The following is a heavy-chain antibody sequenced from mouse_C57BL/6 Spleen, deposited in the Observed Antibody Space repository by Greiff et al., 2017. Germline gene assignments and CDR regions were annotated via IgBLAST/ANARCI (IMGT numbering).Heavy chain of an antibody. CDR1: GYTFTGYW. CDR3: ARWGIYYGNPYYAMDY. V-gene: IGHV1-9*01. CDR2: ILPGSGST. J-gene: IGHJ4*01. Sequence: QVQLQQSGAELMKPGASVKLSCKATGYTFTGYWIEWVKQRPGHGLEWIGEILPGSGSTNYNEKFKGKATFTADTSSNTAYMQLSSLTTEDSAIYYCARWGIYYGNPYYAMDYWGQGTSVTVSS. D-gene: IGHD2-1*01.